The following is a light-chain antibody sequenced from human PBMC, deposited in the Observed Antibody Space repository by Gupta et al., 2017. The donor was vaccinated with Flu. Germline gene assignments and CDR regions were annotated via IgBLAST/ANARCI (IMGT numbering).Light chain of an antibody. Sequence: PATLSVSPGERVTLSCRASQSVSSNLAWYQQKPGKAPRLLISGASARETGIPARFSGSGSGTEFTLTISSLQSEDFAVYYCQQYNNCPRTFGGGTKVEIK. J-gene: IGKJ4*01. CDR3: QQYNNCPRT. CDR1: QSVSSN. CDR2: GAS. V-gene: IGKV3-15*01.